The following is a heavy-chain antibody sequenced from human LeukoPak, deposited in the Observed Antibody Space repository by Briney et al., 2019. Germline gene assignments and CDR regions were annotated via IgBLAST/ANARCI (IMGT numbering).Heavy chain of an antibody. Sequence: GGSLRLSCAASGFTFSSYSMNWVRQAPGKGLEWVSSISSSSSYTYYADSVEGRFTISRDNAKNSLYLQMNSLRAEDTAVYYCARDATIFGVVMMEVGYFDYWGQGTLVTVSS. D-gene: IGHD3-3*01. J-gene: IGHJ4*02. CDR2: ISSSSSYT. V-gene: IGHV3-21*01. CDR3: ARDATIFGVVMMEVGYFDY. CDR1: GFTFSSYS.